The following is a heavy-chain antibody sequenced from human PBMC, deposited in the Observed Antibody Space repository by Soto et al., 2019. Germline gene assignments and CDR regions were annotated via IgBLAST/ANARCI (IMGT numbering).Heavy chain of an antibody. J-gene: IGHJ5*02. D-gene: IGHD3-10*01. CDR2: IYWDDDK. V-gene: IGHV2-5*02. CDR1: GFSLSTTGVG. Sequence: QITLKESGPTLVRPTQTLTLTCTFSGFSLSTTGVGVGWIRQPPGKALEWLALIYWDDDKRYSPSLKSRLTITKDNSKNEVILTMTNMDPVDTARYYCAQRLPHYGLGRERGTWFDPWGQGTLVTVSS. CDR3: AQRLPHYGLGRERGTWFDP.